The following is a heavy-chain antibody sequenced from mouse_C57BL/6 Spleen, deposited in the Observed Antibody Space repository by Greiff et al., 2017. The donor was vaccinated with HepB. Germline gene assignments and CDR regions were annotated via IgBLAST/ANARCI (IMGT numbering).Heavy chain of an antibody. J-gene: IGHJ2*01. CDR3: ARSGSYFDY. Sequence: QVQLQQSGAELVKPGASVKISCKASGYAFSSYWMNWVNQRPGKGLEWIGQIYPGDGDTNYNGKFKGKATLTADKSSSTAYMQLSSLTSEDSAVYFCARSGSYFDYWGQGTTLTVSS. CDR2: IYPGDGDT. D-gene: IGHD3-2*02. CDR1: GYAFSSYW. V-gene: IGHV1-80*01.